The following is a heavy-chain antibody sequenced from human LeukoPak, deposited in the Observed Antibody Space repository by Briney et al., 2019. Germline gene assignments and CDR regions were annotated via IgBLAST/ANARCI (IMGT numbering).Heavy chain of an antibody. CDR3: ARDTLFVSGYSSSWYGMDV. D-gene: IGHD6-13*01. J-gene: IGHJ6*02. CDR1: GGSISSYY. V-gene: IGHV4-4*07. Sequence: TSETLSLTCTVSGGSISSYYWSWIRQPAGKGLEWIGRIYTSGSTNYNPSLKSRVTMSVDTSKNQFFLKLSSVTAADTAVYYCARDTLFVSGYSSSWYGMDVWGQGTTVTVSS. CDR2: IYTSGST.